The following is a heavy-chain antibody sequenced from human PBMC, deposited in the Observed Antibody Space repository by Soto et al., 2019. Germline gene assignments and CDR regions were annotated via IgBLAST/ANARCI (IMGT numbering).Heavy chain of an antibody. V-gene: IGHV4-30-2*01. CDR3: ARESSDCYDSSGYYYVGFWTCGYYFEY. CDR2: MYHSGST. Sequence: TLSLTCAVSGGSISSGGYSWSWIRQPPGKGLEWIGYMYHSGSTYYNPSLKSRVTISIDRSKNQFSLKLSSVTSADTAVYYCARESSDCYDSSGYYYVGFWTCGYYFEYWGQGTLVTVSS. CDR1: GGSISSGGYS. J-gene: IGHJ4*02. D-gene: IGHD3-22*01.